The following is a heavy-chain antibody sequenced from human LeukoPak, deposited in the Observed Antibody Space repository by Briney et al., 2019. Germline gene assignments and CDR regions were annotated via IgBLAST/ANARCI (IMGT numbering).Heavy chain of an antibody. CDR1: GGSISSSSYY. CDR2: LYYRGST. CDR3: ARHAGSTYYYYYMDV. V-gene: IGHV4-39*01. Sequence: PSETLSLTCTVSGGSISSSSYYWGWIRQPPGKGLEWIGSLYYRGSTYYNPSRKTRVTISVDTSKNQFSLKMTSVTAADTAVYYCARHAGSTYYYYYMDVWGKGTTVTISS. D-gene: IGHD3-10*01. J-gene: IGHJ6*03.